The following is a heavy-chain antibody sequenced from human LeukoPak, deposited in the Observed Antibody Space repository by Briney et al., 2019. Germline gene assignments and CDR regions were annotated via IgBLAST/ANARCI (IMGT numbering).Heavy chain of an antibody. Sequence: SETLSLTCTVSSGSISTSNYYWGWVRQPPGKALEWIGNIFYSGSTYYSPSLKSRVTISLDTSRNQFSLKLNSVTAADTAVYYCARYHSRSHEGWIDPWGQGALVTVSS. V-gene: IGHV4-39*07. CDR1: SGSISTSNYY. J-gene: IGHJ5*02. CDR3: ARYHSRSHEGWIDP. CDR2: IFYSGST. D-gene: IGHD3-10*01.